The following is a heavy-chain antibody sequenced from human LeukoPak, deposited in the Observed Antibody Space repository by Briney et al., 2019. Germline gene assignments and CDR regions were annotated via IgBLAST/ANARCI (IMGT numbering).Heavy chain of an antibody. CDR3: ARGQWLVTSSFDS. Sequence: GGSLRLSCAASGFTFSSYAMSWVRQAPGKELEWLSTISGSGGSTYYADSVKDRFPVSRDNSKITLYLQMSSLRAEDTALYYCARGQWLVTSSFDSWGQGTLVTVSS. CDR2: ISGSGGST. V-gene: IGHV3-23*01. J-gene: IGHJ4*02. D-gene: IGHD6-19*01. CDR1: GFTFSSYA.